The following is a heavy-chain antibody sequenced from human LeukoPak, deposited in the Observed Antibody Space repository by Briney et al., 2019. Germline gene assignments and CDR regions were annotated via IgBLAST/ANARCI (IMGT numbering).Heavy chain of an antibody. CDR1: GYIFTGYY. J-gene: IGHJ4*02. CDR2: INPNSGDT. D-gene: IGHD3-16*02. CDR3: ARDDYVWGSYRSGDY. Sequence: ASVKVSCKASGYIFTGYYMHWVRQAPGQGLEGMGRINPNSGDTNSAQKFQGRITMTRETSISTAYMELSRLRSDDTAMYYCARDDYVWGSYRSGDYWGQGTLVTVSS. V-gene: IGHV1-2*06.